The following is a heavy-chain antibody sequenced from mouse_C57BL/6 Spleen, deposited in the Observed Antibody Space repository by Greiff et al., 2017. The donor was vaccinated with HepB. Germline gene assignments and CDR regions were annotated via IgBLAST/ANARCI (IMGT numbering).Heavy chain of an antibody. CDR2: ISSGSSTI. V-gene: IGHV5-17*01. CDR3: ALSGTFAY. D-gene: IGHD4-1*01. CDR1: GFTFSDYG. J-gene: IGHJ3*01. Sequence: EVKVEESGGGLVKPGGSLKLSCAASGFTFSDYGMHWVRQAPEKGLEWVAYISSGSSTIYYADTVKGRFTISRDNAKNTLFLQMTSLRSEDTAMYCCALSGTFAYWGQGTLVTVSA.